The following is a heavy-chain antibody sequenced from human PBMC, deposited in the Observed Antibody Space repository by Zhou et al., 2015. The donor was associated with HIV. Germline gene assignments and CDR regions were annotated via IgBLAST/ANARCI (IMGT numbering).Heavy chain of an antibody. CDR3: ARGSDIQVVPAAATMDV. J-gene: IGHJ6*02. Sequence: QVQLVQSGSEVKKPGSSVKVSCKVSGGTFSRYPVSWARQAPGQGLEWMGALTPILGTSKYAQSFQGRISISADESTSTVYMELRGLTSEDTAVYYCARGSDIQVVPAAATMDVWGQGTTVVVSS. D-gene: IGHD2-2*01. CDR2: LTPILGTS. CDR1: GGTFSRYP. V-gene: IGHV1-69*01.